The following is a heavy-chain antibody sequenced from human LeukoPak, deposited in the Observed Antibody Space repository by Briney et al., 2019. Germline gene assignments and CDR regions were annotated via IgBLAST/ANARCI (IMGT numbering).Heavy chain of an antibody. V-gene: IGHV3-49*03. CDR2: IRTKDFRGTT. J-gene: IGHJ4*02. Sequence: GGSLRLSCRTSGFTFADYPMTWFRQAPGKGLEWVGFIRTKDFRGTTDYAASVKGRFTVSRDDSKGIVYLQMNSLKTEDTAVYFCARAGSSDWYGDYWGQGTLVTVSS. CDR3: ARAGSSDWYGDY. D-gene: IGHD6-19*01. CDR1: GFTFADYP.